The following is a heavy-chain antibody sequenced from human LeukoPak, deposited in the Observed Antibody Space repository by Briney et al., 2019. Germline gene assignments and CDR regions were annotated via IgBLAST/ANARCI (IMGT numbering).Heavy chain of an antibody. CDR3: AISPSGSYSDY. D-gene: IGHD1-26*01. CDR2: INPSGGST. V-gene: IGHV1-46*01. Sequence: VASVKVSCKASGYTFTSYYMHWVRQAPGQGLEWMGIINPSGGSTSYAQKFQGRVTMTRDPSTSTVYMELSSLRSEDTAVYYRAISPSGSYSDYWGQGTLVTVSS. J-gene: IGHJ4*02. CDR1: GYTFTSYY.